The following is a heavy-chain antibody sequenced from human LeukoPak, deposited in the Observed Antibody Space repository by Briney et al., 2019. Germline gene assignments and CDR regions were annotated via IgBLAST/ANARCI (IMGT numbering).Heavy chain of an antibody. J-gene: IGHJ6*02. CDR2: IIPIFGIA. Sequence: SVKVSCKASGGTFSSYAISWVRQAPGQGLEWVGGIIPIFGIANYSQKFRGRVTITADKSTCTAYMELSNLRSEDTAVYYCARGERGWSGYYNYDYYGRDVWGQGTTVTVSS. CDR1: GGTFSSYA. CDR3: ARGERGWSGYYNYDYYGRDV. D-gene: IGHD3-3*01. V-gene: IGHV1-69*10.